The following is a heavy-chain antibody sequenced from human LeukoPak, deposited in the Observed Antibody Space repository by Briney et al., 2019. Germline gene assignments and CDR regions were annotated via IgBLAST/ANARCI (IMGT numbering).Heavy chain of an antibody. CDR3: ARGTSLSHGGLVY. V-gene: IGHV4-39*01. D-gene: IGHD2-2*01. CDR1: GDSISSSSYL. Sequence: ASETLSLTCSVSGDSISSSSYLWVWIRQPPGKGLEWIGSIYYSGSTYYNPSLMSRVTISVDTSKNQFSLKLNSVTAADTAVYYCARGTSLSHGGLVYWGQGTLVTVSS. CDR2: IYYSGST. J-gene: IGHJ4*02.